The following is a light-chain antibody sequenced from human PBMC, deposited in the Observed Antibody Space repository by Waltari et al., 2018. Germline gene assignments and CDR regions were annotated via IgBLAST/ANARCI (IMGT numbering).Light chain of an antibody. CDR3: QQSFSIPYT. J-gene: IGKJ2*01. V-gene: IGKV1-39*01. Sequence: DIQITQSPSSRSASVGDRVAITCRARLNIWDYLNWSQHKPGKGPKLLIYSASNLQSGVPSTFSGNGSGTDFTLIIISLQPDASATYYCQQSFSIPYTFGQGTRLDI. CDR1: LNIWDY. CDR2: SAS.